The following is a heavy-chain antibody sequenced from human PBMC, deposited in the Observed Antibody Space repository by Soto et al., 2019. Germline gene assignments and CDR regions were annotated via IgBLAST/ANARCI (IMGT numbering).Heavy chain of an antibody. D-gene: IGHD6-13*01. CDR3: AREGVSSSWYNYYGMDV. V-gene: IGHV4-59*01. Sequence: SGSTNYNPSLKSRVTISVDTSKNQFSLKLSSVTAADTAVYYCAREGVSSSWYNYYGMDVW. CDR2: SGST. J-gene: IGHJ6*01.